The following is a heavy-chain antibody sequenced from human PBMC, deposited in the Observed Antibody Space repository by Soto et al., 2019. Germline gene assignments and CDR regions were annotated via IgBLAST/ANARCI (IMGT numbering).Heavy chain of an antibody. D-gene: IGHD3-10*01. CDR3: ARTPIPSYYYGSGSSYFDL. Sequence: QITLKESGPPLVKPTQTLTLTCTFSGFSLSTSGVGVGWIRQPPGKALEWLALIYWDDDKRYSPSLKSRLTITKETTKNQVVLTMTNMDPVDTATYYCARTPIPSYYYGSGSSYFDLWGRGTLVTVSS. J-gene: IGHJ2*01. CDR2: IYWDDDK. CDR1: GFSLSTSGVG. V-gene: IGHV2-5*02.